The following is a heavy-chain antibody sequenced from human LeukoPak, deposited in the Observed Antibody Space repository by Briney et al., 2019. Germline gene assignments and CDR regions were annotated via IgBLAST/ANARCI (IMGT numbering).Heavy chain of an antibody. D-gene: IGHD2-2*01. CDR3: ASLHREDIVVVPAATGGPKYAYAFDI. CDR2: INHSGST. V-gene: IGHV4-34*01. CDR1: GGSFSGYC. Sequence: PSETLSLTCAVYGGSFSGYCWSWIRQPPGKGLEWIGEINHSGSTNYNPSLKSRVTISVDTSKNQFSLKLSSVTAADTAVYYCASLHREDIVVVPAATGGPKYAYAFDIWGQGTMVTVSS. J-gene: IGHJ3*02.